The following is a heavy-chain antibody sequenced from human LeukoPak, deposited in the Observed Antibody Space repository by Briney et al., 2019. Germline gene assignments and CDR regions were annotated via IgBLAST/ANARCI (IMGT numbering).Heavy chain of an antibody. CDR2: IIPILGIA. V-gene: IGHV1-69*04. D-gene: IGHD2-15*01. J-gene: IGHJ6*02. Sequence: GASVKVSCKASGGTFSSYAISWVRQAPGQGLEWMGSIIPILGIANYAQKFQGRVTITADKSTSTAYMELSSLRSEDTAVYYCARDMVVAATAYYYGMDVWGQGTTVTVSS. CDR3: ARDMVVAATAYYYGMDV. CDR1: GGTFSSYA.